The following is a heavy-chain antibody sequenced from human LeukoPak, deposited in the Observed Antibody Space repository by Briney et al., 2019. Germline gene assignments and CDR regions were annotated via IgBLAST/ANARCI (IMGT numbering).Heavy chain of an antibody. J-gene: IGHJ4*02. Sequence: SETLSLTCAVYGGSFSGYYWSWIRQPPGKGLEWIGEINHSGSTNYNPSLKSRVTISVDTSKNQFPLKLSSVTAADTAVYYCARGPRITMVRGSLDYWGQGTLVTVSS. CDR2: INHSGST. V-gene: IGHV4-34*01. CDR1: GGSFSGYY. CDR3: ARGPRITMVRGSLDY. D-gene: IGHD3-10*01.